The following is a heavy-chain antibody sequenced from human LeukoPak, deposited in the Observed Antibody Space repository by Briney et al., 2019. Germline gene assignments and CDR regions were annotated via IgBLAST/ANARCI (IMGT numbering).Heavy chain of an antibody. CDR3: ARRTQIAAAGTHNWFDP. V-gene: IGHV4-4*09. CDR2: IYTSGST. J-gene: IGHJ5*02. Sequence: SETLSLTCTVSGGSISSYYWSWIRQPPGKGLEWIGYIYTSGSTNYNPSLKSRVTISVDTSKNQFSLKLSSVTAADTAVYYCARRTQIAAAGTHNWFDPWGQGTLVTVSS. D-gene: IGHD6-13*01. CDR1: GGSISSYY.